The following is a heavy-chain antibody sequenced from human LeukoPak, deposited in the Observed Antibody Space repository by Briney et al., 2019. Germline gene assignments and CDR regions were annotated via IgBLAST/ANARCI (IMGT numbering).Heavy chain of an antibody. V-gene: IGHV5-51*01. J-gene: IGHJ6*02. Sequence: LGGSLQISCKGSGYSFTSYWIGGVRRVPGKGLEWMGIIYPGDSDTRYSPSFQGQVTISADKSISTAYLQWSSLKASHTAMYYCARSASPYYDFWSGYFSYYYGMDVWGQGTTVTVSS. D-gene: IGHD3-3*01. CDR3: ARSASPYYDFWSGYFSYYYGMDV. CDR1: GYSFTSYW. CDR2: IYPGDSDT.